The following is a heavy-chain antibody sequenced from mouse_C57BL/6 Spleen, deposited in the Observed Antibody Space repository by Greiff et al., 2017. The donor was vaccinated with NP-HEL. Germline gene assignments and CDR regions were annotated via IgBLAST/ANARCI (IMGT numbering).Heavy chain of an antibody. CDR1: GFSLTSYG. Sequence: VQLQQSGPGLVQPSQSLSITCTVSGFSLTSYGVHWVRQSPGKGLEWLGVIWRGGSTDYNEAFMSRLSITKDNSKSQVFFKMNSLQADDTAIYYCAKEGWAFYFDYWGQGTTLTVSS. CDR3: AKEGWAFYFDY. CDR2: IWRGGST. J-gene: IGHJ2*01. D-gene: IGHD1-1*02. V-gene: IGHV2-5*01.